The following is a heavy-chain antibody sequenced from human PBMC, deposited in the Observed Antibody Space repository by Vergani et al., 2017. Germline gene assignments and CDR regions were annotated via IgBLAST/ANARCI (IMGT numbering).Heavy chain of an antibody. CDR2: ISSLSTYI. J-gene: IGHJ4*02. Sequence: EVRLVESGGGLVKPGGSLRLSCAASGFTFSRYSMNWVRQAPGKGLEWVSAISSLSTYIFYADLLKGRFTISRDNAKNSLYLQMNSLRAEDTAVYYCVPVDYDSSGTEYYFDYWGQGTLVTVSS. D-gene: IGHD3-22*01. CDR3: VPVDYDSSGTEYYFDY. V-gene: IGHV3-21*01. CDR1: GFTFSRYS.